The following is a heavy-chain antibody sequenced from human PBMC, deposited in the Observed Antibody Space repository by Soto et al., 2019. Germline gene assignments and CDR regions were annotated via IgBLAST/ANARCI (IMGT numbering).Heavy chain of an antibody. CDR1: GFTFSSYW. D-gene: IGHD3-22*01. Sequence: GGSLRLSCAASGFTFSSYWMSWVRQAPGKGLEWVANIKQDGSEKYYVDSVKGRFTISRDNAKNSLYLQMNSLRAEDPAVYYCARTPSSFSHYDSSGYYYFDYWGQGTLVTVSS. J-gene: IGHJ4*02. CDR3: ARTPSSFSHYDSSGYYYFDY. V-gene: IGHV3-7*01. CDR2: IKQDGSEK.